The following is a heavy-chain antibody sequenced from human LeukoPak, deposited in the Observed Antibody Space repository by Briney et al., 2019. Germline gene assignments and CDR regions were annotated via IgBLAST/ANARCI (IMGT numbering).Heavy chain of an antibody. D-gene: IGHD4-17*01. CDR1: GFTFSSYA. CDR3: ARDRYGDNALDY. V-gene: IGHV3-30-3*01. Sequence: GGSLRLSCAASGFTFSSYAMHWVRQAPGKGLEWVAVISYDGSNKYYADSVKGRFTISRDNSKNTLYLQMNSLRAEDTAVYYCARDRYGDNALDYWGQGTLVTVSS. J-gene: IGHJ4*02. CDR2: ISYDGSNK.